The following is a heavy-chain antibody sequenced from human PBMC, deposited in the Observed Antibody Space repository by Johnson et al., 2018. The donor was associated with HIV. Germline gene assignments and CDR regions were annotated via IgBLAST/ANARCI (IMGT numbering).Heavy chain of an antibody. J-gene: IGHJ3*02. V-gene: IGHV3-20*04. CDR2: INWNGGST. D-gene: IGHD3-22*01. Sequence: VQLVESGGGVVRPGGSLRLSCAASGFTFDDYGMSWVRQAPGKGLEWVSGINWNGGSTGYADSVKGRFTISRDNAKNSLYLQMNSLRVEDTALYYCAREDEGSTGYDSSGYYPFDIWGQGTMVTVSS. CDR3: AREDEGSTGYDSSGYYPFDI. CDR1: GFTFDDYG.